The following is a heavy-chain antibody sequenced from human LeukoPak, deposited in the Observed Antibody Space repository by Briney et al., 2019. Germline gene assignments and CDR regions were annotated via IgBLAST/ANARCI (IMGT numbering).Heavy chain of an antibody. CDR3: ARDVGVRAFDI. J-gene: IGHJ3*02. V-gene: IGHV4-61*01. D-gene: IGHD1-26*01. CDR2: IYYTGTT. Sequence: SETLSPTCTVSGDSVSRDSYYWSWIRQPPGKGLEWIGYIYYTGTTNYNPSLKSRVTMSVDTSKNQFSLKLSSVTAADTAVYYCARDVGVRAFDIWGQGTMVTVSS. CDR1: GDSVSRDSYY.